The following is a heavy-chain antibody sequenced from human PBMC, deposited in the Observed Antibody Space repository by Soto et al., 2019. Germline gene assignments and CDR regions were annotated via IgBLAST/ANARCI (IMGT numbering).Heavy chain of an antibody. J-gene: IGHJ5*02. Sequence: ASVNVSCKASGYTFTSYGISWVRQAPGQGLEWMGWISAYNGNTNYAQKLQGRVTMTTDTSTSTAYMELRSLRSDDTAVYYCARGGSGSYSQNWFDPWGQGTLVTVSS. V-gene: IGHV1-18*04. CDR2: ISAYNGNT. D-gene: IGHD3-10*01. CDR1: GYTFTSYG. CDR3: ARGGSGSYSQNWFDP.